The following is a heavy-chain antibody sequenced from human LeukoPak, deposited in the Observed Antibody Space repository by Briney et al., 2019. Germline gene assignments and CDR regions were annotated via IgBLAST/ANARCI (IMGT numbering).Heavy chain of an antibody. J-gene: IGHJ4*02. CDR1: GFTFSTYG. CDR2: IGHDGTKI. Sequence: GGSLRLSCAASGFTFSTYGMHWVRQAPGKGLEWVAFIGHDGTKIYYADSVQSRFIISRDNSKNTLYLEMNSLSGEDTALYYCAKGHVTWGNRYFDHWGQGTLGTVSS. CDR3: AKGHVTWGNRYFDH. V-gene: IGHV3-30*02. D-gene: IGHD3-16*01.